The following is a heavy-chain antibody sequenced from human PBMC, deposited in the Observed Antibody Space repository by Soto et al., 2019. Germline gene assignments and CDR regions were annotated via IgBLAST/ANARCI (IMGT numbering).Heavy chain of an antibody. CDR3: ARKPETGTTVPFDY. CDR1: GFTFSSYG. Sequence: GGSLRLSCAASGFTFSSYGMHWVRQAPGKGLEWVAVISYDGTEKYHADSVKGRFTISRDNSKNTLYLQVNSLRAEDTAVYYCARKPETGTTVPFDYWGQGTLVTVAS. CDR2: ISYDGTEK. J-gene: IGHJ4*02. V-gene: IGHV3-30*03. D-gene: IGHD1-1*01.